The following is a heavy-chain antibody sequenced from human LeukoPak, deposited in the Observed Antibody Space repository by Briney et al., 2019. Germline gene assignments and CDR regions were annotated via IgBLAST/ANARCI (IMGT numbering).Heavy chain of an antibody. D-gene: IGHD3-22*01. J-gene: IGHJ5*02. Sequence: ASVKVSCKASGGTFSSYAISWVRQAPGQGLEWMGGITPLFGTANYAQKFQGRVTITADESTSTAYMELSSLRSEDTAVYYCARVRFDYYDSSGRDNWFDPWGQGTLVTVSS. V-gene: IGHV1-69*01. CDR3: ARVRFDYYDSSGRDNWFDP. CDR1: GGTFSSYA. CDR2: ITPLFGTA.